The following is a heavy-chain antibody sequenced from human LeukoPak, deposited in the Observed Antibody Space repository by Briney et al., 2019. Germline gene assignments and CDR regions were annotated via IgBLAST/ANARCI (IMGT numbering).Heavy chain of an antibody. V-gene: IGHV1-8*01. Sequence: GASVKVSCKASGYTFTSYDINWVRRATGEGLEWMGWMNPNSGNTGYAQKFQGRVTMTRNTSISTAYMELSSLRSEDTAVYYCAMNYYDSRADAFDIWGQGTMVTVSS. CDR3: AMNYYDSRADAFDI. CDR2: MNPNSGNT. CDR1: GYTFTSYD. D-gene: IGHD3-22*01. J-gene: IGHJ3*02.